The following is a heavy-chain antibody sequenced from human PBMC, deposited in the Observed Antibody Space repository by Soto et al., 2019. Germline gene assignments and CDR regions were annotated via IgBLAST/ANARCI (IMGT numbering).Heavy chain of an antibody. V-gene: IGHV4-59*08. CDR3: ERPGFGPLHGLVDV. J-gene: IGHJ6*02. CDR2: VHHSWGS. CDR1: GGSISSYY. Sequence: QVQLQESGPGLVKPSETMSLSCTVSGGSISSYYWSWFRQSPGKRMEWSGYVHHSWGSSYNPSLQSQVDISLDTSKSQFSMKVTSVTVTDPAVYYCERPGFGPLHGLVDVWGQGTTVTVSS. D-gene: IGHD3-10*01.